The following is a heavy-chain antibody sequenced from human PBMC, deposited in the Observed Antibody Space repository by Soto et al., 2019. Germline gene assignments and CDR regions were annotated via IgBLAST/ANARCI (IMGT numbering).Heavy chain of an antibody. J-gene: IGHJ4*02. Sequence: EVQLVESGGGLVQPGGSVRLSCAASGFTFSNYWMHWVRQTPGKGLVWVSRVGSDGRGDTYADSVKGRFTISRDNAKNTLYLQMDSLRVEVTAMYHCARDGLMHGPDMDQWGQGILVTVPS. CDR2: VGSDGRGD. CDR3: ARDGLMHGPDMDQ. CDR1: GFTFSNYW. D-gene: IGHD3-16*01. V-gene: IGHV3-74*01.